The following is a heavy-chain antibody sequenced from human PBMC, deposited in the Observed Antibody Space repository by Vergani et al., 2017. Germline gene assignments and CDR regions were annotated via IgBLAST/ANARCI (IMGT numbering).Heavy chain of an antibody. J-gene: IGHJ4*02. D-gene: IGHD3-9*01. Sequence: QVQLVQSGAEVGKPGASVKISCKASGYTFTAYYIHWARQAPEQGLEWVGVISPDGFSTFYAQKFQGRVTITRDTSTSTVYVEVTSRRSDDTAVYYCAREPPLTGFFDYWGQGTLVTVSS. CDR3: AREPPLTGFFDY. V-gene: IGHV1-46*03. CDR2: ISPDGFST. CDR1: GYTFTAYY.